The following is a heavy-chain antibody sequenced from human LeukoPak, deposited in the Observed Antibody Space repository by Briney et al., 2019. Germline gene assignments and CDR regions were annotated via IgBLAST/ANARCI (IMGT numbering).Heavy chain of an antibody. Sequence: ASVKVSCKASGYTFTSYAMNWVRQAPGQGLEWMGWINAGNGNTKYSQKFQGRVTITRDTSASTAYMELSSLRSEDTAVYYCARSRKDDYVWGSDYWGQGTLVTVSS. V-gene: IGHV1-3*01. D-gene: IGHD3-16*01. CDR2: INAGNGNT. CDR3: ARSRKDDYVWGSDY. J-gene: IGHJ4*02. CDR1: GYTFTSYA.